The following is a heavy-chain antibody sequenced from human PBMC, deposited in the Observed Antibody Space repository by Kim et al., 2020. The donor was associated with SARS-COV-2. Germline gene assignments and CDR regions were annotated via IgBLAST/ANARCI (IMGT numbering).Heavy chain of an antibody. D-gene: IGHD3-10*01. CDR2: IWYDGSNK. CDR1: GFTFSSYG. CDR3: ARDVTMVRGVIITSWFDP. Sequence: GGSLRLSCAASGFTFSSYGMHWVRQAPGKGLEWVAVIWYDGSNKYYADSVKGRFTISRDNSKNTLYLQMNSLRAEDTAVYYCARDVTMVRGVIITSWFDPWGQGTLVTVSS. J-gene: IGHJ5*02. V-gene: IGHV3-33*01.